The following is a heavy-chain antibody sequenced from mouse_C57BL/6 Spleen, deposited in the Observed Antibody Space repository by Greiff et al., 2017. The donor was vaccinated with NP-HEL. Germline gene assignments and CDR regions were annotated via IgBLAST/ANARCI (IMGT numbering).Heavy chain of an antibody. J-gene: IGHJ4*01. D-gene: IGHD3-2*02. CDR1: GYTFTSYW. V-gene: IGHV1-52*01. CDR2: IDPSDSET. CDR3: ARVDSSGNENAMDY. Sequence: QVQLQQPGAELVRPGSSVKLSCKASGYTFTSYWMHWVKQRPIQGLEWIGNIDPSDSETHYNQRFKDKATLTVDKSSSTAYMQLSSLTSEDSAVYYCARVDSSGNENAMDYWGQGTSVTVSS.